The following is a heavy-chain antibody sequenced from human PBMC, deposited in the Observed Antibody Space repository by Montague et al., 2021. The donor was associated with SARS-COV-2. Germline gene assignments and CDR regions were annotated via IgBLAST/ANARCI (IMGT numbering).Heavy chain of an antibody. CDR3: ARAHSGSSAHLDN. CDR2: IYTSGTT. Sequence: TLSLTCTVSGGSTSSGSYYWSWIRQPAGKGLEWIGRIYTSGTTDYSFSLKSRVTISVDTSKNQFSLKLTSVTAADTAVYYCARAHSGSSAHLDNWGQGSLVTVSS. J-gene: IGHJ4*02. V-gene: IGHV4-61*02. D-gene: IGHD5-12*01. CDR1: GGSTSSGSYY.